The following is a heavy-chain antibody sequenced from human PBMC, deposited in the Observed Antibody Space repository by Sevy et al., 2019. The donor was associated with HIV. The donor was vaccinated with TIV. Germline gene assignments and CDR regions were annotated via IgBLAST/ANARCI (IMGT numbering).Heavy chain of an antibody. V-gene: IGHV1-18*01. J-gene: IGHJ4*02. Sequence: ASVKVSCKASGYTFSSNGIAWVRQAPGQGLEWMGWIGLYNGNSNYAQKFRDRVTMTADTSTSTAYMELRSLGSDDTAVCYCARVPTYYYGSATYFDSWGQGSLVTVSS. CDR2: IGLYNGNS. CDR1: GYTFSSNG. D-gene: IGHD3-10*01. CDR3: ARVPTYYYGSATYFDS.